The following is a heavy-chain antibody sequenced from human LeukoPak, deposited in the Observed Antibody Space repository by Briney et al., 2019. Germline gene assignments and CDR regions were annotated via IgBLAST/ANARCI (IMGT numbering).Heavy chain of an antibody. CDR1: GGSVSSGSYY. D-gene: IGHD1-14*01. J-gene: IGHJ2*01. Sequence: SETLSLTCTVSGGSVSSGSYYWSWIRQPPGKGLEWIGYVYYHGGTNYNPSLKSRVTISVDTSKNQFSLKLTSVTAADTAVYYCARRVGTRDWYFDLWCRGTLVTVSS. CDR2: VYYHGGT. CDR3: ARRVGTRDWYFDL. V-gene: IGHV4-61*01.